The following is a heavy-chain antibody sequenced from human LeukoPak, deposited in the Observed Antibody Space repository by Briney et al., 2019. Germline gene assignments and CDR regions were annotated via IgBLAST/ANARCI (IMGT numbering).Heavy chain of an antibody. CDR1: GVSTKANSDY. CDR2: IYHVGGT. CDR3: ARGTLSGSYSNWFDP. D-gene: IGHD1-26*01. V-gene: IGHV4-39*01. Sequence: SETLSLTCNVSGVSTKANSDYWGWLRQPPGKGLEWIGSIYHVGGTYYNPSLKSRVTISIDTSKNQFSLKLSSVTAADTAVYYCARGTLSGSYSNWFDPWGQGTLVTVSS. J-gene: IGHJ5*02.